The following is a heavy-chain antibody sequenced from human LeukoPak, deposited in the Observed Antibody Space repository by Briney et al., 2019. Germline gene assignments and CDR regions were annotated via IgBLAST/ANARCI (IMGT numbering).Heavy chain of an antibody. CDR3: AKGSGKGDYGYYYYGMDV. D-gene: IGHD4-17*01. CDR1: GFTFSSYA. Sequence: GGSLRLSCAASGFTFSSYAMSWVRQAPGKGLEWVSAISGSGGSTYYADSVKGRFTISRDNSKNTLYLQMNSLRAEDTAVYYCAKGSGKGDYGYYYYGMDVWGQGTTVTVSS. V-gene: IGHV3-23*01. CDR2: ISGSGGST. J-gene: IGHJ6*02.